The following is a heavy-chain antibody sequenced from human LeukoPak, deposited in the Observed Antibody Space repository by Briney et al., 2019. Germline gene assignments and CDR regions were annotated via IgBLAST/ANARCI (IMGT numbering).Heavy chain of an antibody. D-gene: IGHD6-6*01. V-gene: IGHV3-64*01. CDR2: ISSNGGST. Sequence: GSSLRLSCAASGFTFSSYAMHWVRQAPGKGLEYVSAISSNGGSTYYANSVKGRFTISRDNSKNTLFLQMGSLRAEDMAVYYCARGGSIAARPIDYWGQGTLVTVSS. CDR1: GFTFSSYA. CDR3: ARGGSIAARPIDY. J-gene: IGHJ4*02.